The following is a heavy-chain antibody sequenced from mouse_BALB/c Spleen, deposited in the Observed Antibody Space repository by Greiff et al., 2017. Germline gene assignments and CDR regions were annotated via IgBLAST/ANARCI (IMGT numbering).Heavy chain of an antibody. CDR3: ARRGDYGLDY. D-gene: IGHD2-4*01. CDR2: IDPENGNT. J-gene: IGHJ4*01. Sequence: EVQLQQSGAELVRPGALVKLSCKASGFNIKDYYMHWVKQRPEQGLEWIGWIDPENGNTIYDPKFQGKASITADTSSNTAYLQLSSLTSEDTAVYYCARRGDYGLDYWGQGTSVTGSS. CDR1: GFNIKDYY. V-gene: IGHV14-1*02.